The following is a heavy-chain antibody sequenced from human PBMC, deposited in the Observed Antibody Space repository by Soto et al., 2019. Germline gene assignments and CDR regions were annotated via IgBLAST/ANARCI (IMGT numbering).Heavy chain of an antibody. Sequence: QVQLQESGPGLVKPSQTLSLTCTVSGGSISSGDYYWSWIRQPPGEGLEWIGYIYYSGSTYYNPSLKSRVTISVDTSKNQFSLKLSSVTAADTAVYYCARTTIVVVVAATFPGAFDIWGQGTMVTVSS. D-gene: IGHD2-15*01. V-gene: IGHV4-30-4*01. CDR1: GGSISSGDYY. J-gene: IGHJ3*02. CDR3: ARTTIVVVVAATFPGAFDI. CDR2: IYYSGST.